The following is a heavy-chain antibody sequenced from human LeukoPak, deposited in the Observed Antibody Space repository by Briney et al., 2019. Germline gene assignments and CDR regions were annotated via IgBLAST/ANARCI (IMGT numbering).Heavy chain of an antibody. CDR3: ARGRDGYDYAGFDP. J-gene: IGHJ5*02. D-gene: IGHD5-24*01. V-gene: IGHV1-18*01. Sequence: ASVKVSCKASGYTFLTYGISWVRQAPGQGFEWMGWISAYNGNADYAQKFQGRVTMTTDTSTSTAYMELRSLRSDDTAVYYCARGRDGYDYAGFDPWGQGTLVTVSP. CDR2: ISAYNGNA. CDR1: GYTFLTYG.